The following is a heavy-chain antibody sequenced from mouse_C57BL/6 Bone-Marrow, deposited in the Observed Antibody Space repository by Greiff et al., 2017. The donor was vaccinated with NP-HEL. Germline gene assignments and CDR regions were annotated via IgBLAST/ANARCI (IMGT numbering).Heavy chain of an antibody. CDR3: ASDYYYGSSPWFAY. D-gene: IGHD1-1*01. Sequence: QVQLKQPGAELVKPGASVKLSCKASGYTFTSYWMHWVKQRPGQGLEWIGMIHPNSGSTNYNEKFKSKATLTVDKSSSTAYMQLSSLTSEDSAVYYCASDYYYGSSPWFAYWGQGTLVTVSA. CDR1: GYTFTSYW. CDR2: IHPNSGST. J-gene: IGHJ3*01. V-gene: IGHV1-64*01.